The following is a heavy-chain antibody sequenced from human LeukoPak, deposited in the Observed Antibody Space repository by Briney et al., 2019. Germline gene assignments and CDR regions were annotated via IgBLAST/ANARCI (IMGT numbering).Heavy chain of an antibody. CDR2: VSGSGGST. D-gene: IGHD3-10*01. CDR1: GFTFSSFA. J-gene: IGHJ4*02. CDR3: AKGYYASGSSLSAFDY. V-gene: IGHV3-23*01. Sequence: GGSLRLSCAASGFTFSSFAMSWVRQAPGKGLEWVSAVSGSGGSTYYADSVKGRFTISRDNSKNTLFLQMNSLRAEDTAVYYCAKGYYASGSSLSAFDYWGQGTLVTVSS.